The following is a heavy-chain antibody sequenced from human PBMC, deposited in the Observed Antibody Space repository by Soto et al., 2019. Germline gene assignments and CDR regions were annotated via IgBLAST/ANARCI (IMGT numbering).Heavy chain of an antibody. CDR2: IIPIFGTA. Sequence: QVQLVQSGAEVKKPGSSVKVSCKASGGTFSSYAISWVRQAPGQGLEWMGGIIPIFGTANYAQKFQGRVTITADESTSTAYMGLSSWGSEDTAVYYGGYGSSGGDYYGMDVWGQGTTVTVSS. CDR3: GYGSSGGDYYGMDV. J-gene: IGHJ6*02. D-gene: IGHD6-13*01. V-gene: IGHV1-69*01. CDR1: GGTFSSYA.